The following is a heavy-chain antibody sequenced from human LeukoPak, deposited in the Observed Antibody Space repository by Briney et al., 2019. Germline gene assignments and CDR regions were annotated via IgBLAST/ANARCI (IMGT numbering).Heavy chain of an antibody. CDR3: AKDSERQGVSDYFDY. Sequence: GGSLRLSCAASGFTFDDYAMSWVRQAPGKGLEWVPAISGSGGSTYYADSVKGRFTISRDNSKNTLYLQMNSLRAEDTAVYYCAKDSERQGVSDYFDYWGQGTLVTVSS. J-gene: IGHJ4*02. D-gene: IGHD1-1*01. CDR1: GFTFDDYA. CDR2: ISGSGGST. V-gene: IGHV3-23*01.